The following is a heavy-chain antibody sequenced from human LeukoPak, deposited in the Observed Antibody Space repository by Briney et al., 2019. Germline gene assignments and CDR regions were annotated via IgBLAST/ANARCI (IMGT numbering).Heavy chain of an antibody. CDR3: ADLAGETEAFHV. CDR2: IYYDEST. J-gene: IGHJ3*01. V-gene: IGHV4-30-4*01. D-gene: IGHD6-25*01. CDR1: GGSISSGDYY. Sequence: SQTLSLTCTVSGGSISSGDYYWSWIHQPPGKGLEWIGYIYYDESTYYNPSLKSRITISVDTSKNQFSLRLRSVTAADTAVYYCADLAGETEAFHVWGQGTMVTVSS.